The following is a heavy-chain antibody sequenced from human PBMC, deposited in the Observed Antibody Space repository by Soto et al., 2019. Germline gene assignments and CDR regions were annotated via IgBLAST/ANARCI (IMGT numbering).Heavy chain of an antibody. J-gene: IGHJ4*02. CDR2: LSGSGDNT. CDR1: GFTFSSYA. Sequence: EVQLLESGGGLVQPGGSLRLSCAASGFTFSSYAMSWVRQAPGKGLEWVSGLSGSGDNTHYADSVTGRFTISRDNSKDTVYLQMNSLRADDTAVYHCAKLPSPDYWGQGTLVTVSS. CDR3: AKLPSPDY. V-gene: IGHV3-23*01.